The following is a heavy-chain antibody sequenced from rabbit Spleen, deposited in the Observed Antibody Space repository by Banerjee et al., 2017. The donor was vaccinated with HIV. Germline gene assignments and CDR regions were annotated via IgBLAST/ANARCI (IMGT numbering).Heavy chain of an antibody. V-gene: IGHV1S43*01. J-gene: IGHJ6*01. Sequence: QEQLVESGGGLVKPGASLTLSCKASGFDFSSSDYMCWVRQAPGKGLEWIGAIYTGRGGTDYANWVNGRFTISSDNAQYTVDLQMNSLTAADTATYFCARYYIFYGMDLWGQGTLVTVS. CDR3: ARYYIFYGMDL. CDR1: GFDFSSSDY. CDR2: IYTGRGGT. D-gene: IGHD4-1*01.